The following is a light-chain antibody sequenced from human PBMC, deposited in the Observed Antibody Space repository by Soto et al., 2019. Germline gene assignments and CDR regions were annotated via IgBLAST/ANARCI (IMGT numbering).Light chain of an antibody. CDR1: QSVNTD. Sequence: EIAMTQSPASVPASPGDRVTLSCRASQSVNTDLAWYQQKPGKVPRLLIYDASTRAAGVPARFSGSGCGAEFSLTISSRQPEDVAVSYCQQYSEWPLYTFGQGTKVDIK. J-gene: IGKJ2*01. CDR2: DAS. CDR3: QQYSEWPLYT. V-gene: IGKV3-15*01.